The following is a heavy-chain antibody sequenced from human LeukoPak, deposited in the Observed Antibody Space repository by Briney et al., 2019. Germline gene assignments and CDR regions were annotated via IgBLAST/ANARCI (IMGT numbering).Heavy chain of an antibody. J-gene: IGHJ4*02. CDR3: ARAVPYTEYFDY. CDR2: INHSGST. V-gene: IGHV4-34*01. Sequence: SETLSLTCAVYGGSFSGYYWSWIRQPPGKGLEWIGEINHSGSTNYNPSLKSRVTISVGRSKNQFSLKLSSVTAADTAVYYCARAVPYTEYFDYWGQGTLVTVSS. CDR1: GGSFSGYY. D-gene: IGHD2-2*02.